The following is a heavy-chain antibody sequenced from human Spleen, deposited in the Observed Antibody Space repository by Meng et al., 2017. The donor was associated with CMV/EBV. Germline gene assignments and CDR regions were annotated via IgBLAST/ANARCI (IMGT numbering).Heavy chain of an antibody. V-gene: IGHV3-23*01. Sequence: GGSLRLSCAASGFTFSSFAMSWVRQAPGKGLEWVSAISGSGGSTYYADSVKGRFTISRDNSKNTLYLQMNSLRAEDTAVYYCAKDRKFCSSISCPYYFDYWGQGTLVTVSS. CDR3: AKDRKFCSSISCPYYFDY. D-gene: IGHD2-2*01. CDR1: GFTFSSFA. J-gene: IGHJ4*02. CDR2: ISGSGGST.